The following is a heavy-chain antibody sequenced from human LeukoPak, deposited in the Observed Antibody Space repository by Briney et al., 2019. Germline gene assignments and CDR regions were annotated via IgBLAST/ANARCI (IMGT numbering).Heavy chain of an antibody. CDR1: GFTFSTSW. D-gene: IGHD3-22*01. J-gene: IGHJ4*02. CDR2: IQQDGSAK. Sequence: GGSLRLSCAASGFTFSTSWMSWVRQAPGKGLEWVANIQQDGSAKYYVDSVKGRFTISRDNAKNSLYLQMNSLRAEDTAVYYCARFSLYDNSGYYSWLFDFWGQETLVTVSS. V-gene: IGHV3-7*01. CDR3: ARFSLYDNSGYYSWLFDF.